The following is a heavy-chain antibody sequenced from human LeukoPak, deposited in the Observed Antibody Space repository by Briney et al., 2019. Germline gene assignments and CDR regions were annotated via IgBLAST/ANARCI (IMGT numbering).Heavy chain of an antibody. V-gene: IGHV3-66*01. J-gene: IGHJ4*02. Sequence: GGSLRLSCAASGFTFSDYYMSWVRQAPGKGLEWVSVIYSGGSTYYADSVKGRFTISRDNSKNTLYLQMNSLRAEDTAVYYCAISSDYWGQGTLVTVSS. CDR1: GFTFSDYY. CDR3: AISSDY. CDR2: IYSGGST.